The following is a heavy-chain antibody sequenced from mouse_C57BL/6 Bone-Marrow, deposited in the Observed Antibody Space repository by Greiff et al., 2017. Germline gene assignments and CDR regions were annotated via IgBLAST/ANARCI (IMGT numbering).Heavy chain of an antibody. CDR3: ARYDYDFAY. D-gene: IGHD2-4*01. V-gene: IGHV1-69*01. CDR1: GYTFTSYW. J-gene: IGHJ3*01. Sequence: QVQLQQPGAELVMPGASVKLSCKASGYTFTSYWMHWVKQRPGQGLEWIGEIDPSDSYTNYNQKFKGKSTLTVDKSSSTAYMQRSSLTSEDSAVYYCARYDYDFAYWGQGTLVTVSA. CDR2: IDPSDSYT.